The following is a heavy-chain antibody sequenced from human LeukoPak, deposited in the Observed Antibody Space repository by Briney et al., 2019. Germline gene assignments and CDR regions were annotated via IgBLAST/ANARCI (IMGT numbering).Heavy chain of an antibody. Sequence: EWVAKINQDESKKYYVASVKGRFTISRDNAKNSLYLQMSSLRAEDTAVYYCARDHAYRTDYWGQGTLVTVSS. CDR2: INQDESKK. CDR3: ARDHAYRTDY. V-gene: IGHV3-7*01. D-gene: IGHD2-2*01. J-gene: IGHJ4*02.